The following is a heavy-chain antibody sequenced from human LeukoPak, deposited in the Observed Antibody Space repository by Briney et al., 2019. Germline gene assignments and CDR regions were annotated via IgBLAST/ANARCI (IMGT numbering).Heavy chain of an antibody. CDR2: IYHNGGT. CDR1: GGSSSSGGYY. J-gene: IGHJ4*02. V-gene: IGHV4-30-2*01. D-gene: IGHD6-6*01. CDR3: AREGQLVIDY. Sequence: SQTLALTGTVSGGSSSSGGYYWSWIRQPPGKGLEWIGYIYHNGGTYYNPSLKSRVSISVDRSKNQFSLKLFSVTAADTAVYYCAREGQLVIDYWGQGTLVTVSS.